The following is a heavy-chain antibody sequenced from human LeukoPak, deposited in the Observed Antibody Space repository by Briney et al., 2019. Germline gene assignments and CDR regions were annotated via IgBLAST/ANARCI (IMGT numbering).Heavy chain of an antibody. CDR3: VGAGFDY. D-gene: IGHD3-10*01. CDR2: ISTSGSTI. V-gene: IGHV3-48*03. CDR1: GFSFSSYQ. J-gene: IGHJ4*02. Sequence: PGRSLRLSCAASGFSFSSYQMKWVRQARGKGLEWVSHISTSGSTIYYADSVKGRFTIYRDYAKNSLYLQMNSLRAEDTAVYYCVGAGFDYWGQGTLVTVSS.